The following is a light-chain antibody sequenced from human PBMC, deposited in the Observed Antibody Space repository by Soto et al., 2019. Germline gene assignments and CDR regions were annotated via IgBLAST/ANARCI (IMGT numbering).Light chain of an antibody. Sequence: QSALTQPASVSGSPGQSITISCAGTNNDVGGYNFVSWYQQHPGKAPKLLIYEATDRPSGVSHRFSGSKSGNTASLTISGLQADDEADYFYSSYAGSNSLVFGRGTKVTVL. CDR2: EAT. CDR1: NNDVGGYNF. V-gene: IGLV2-14*01. J-gene: IGLJ1*01. CDR3: SSYAGSNSLV.